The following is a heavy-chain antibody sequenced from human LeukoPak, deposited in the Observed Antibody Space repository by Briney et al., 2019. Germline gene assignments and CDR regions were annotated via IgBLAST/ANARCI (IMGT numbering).Heavy chain of an antibody. CDR3: ARVISGGDSPSDY. CDR1: GYTLTELS. CDR2: FDPEDGET. J-gene: IGHJ4*02. D-gene: IGHD3-16*01. V-gene: IGHV1-24*01. Sequence: GASVKVSCKVSGYTLTELSIHWVRQAPGKGLEWMGGFDPEDGETIYAQKFQGRVTMTTDTSTNTAYMELRSLRSDDTAVYYCARVISGGDSPSDYWGQGTLVTVSS.